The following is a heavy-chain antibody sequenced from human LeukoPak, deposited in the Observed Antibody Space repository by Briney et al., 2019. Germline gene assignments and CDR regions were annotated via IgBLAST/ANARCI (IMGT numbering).Heavy chain of an antibody. Sequence: ASETLSLTCTVSGGSISSYYWSWIRQPPGKGLEWIGYIYYSGSTNYNPSLKSRVTISVDTSKNQFSLKLSSVTAADTAVYYCARRGLSSGWFDYWGQGTLVTVSS. CDR1: GGSISSYY. V-gene: IGHV4-59*08. CDR3: ARRGLSSGWFDY. J-gene: IGHJ4*02. CDR2: IYYSGST. D-gene: IGHD6-19*01.